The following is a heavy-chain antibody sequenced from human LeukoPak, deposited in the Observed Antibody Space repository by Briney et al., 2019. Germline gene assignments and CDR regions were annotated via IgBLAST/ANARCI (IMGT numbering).Heavy chain of an antibody. Sequence: QPGGSLRLSCAASGFTFSSYAMSWVRQAPGKGLEWVSAISGSGGSTYYADSVKGRFTISRDNSKNTLYLQMNSLRAEDTAVYYCARGYCSGRSCYMWYSDYWGQGTLVTVSS. CDR2: ISGSGGST. J-gene: IGHJ4*02. D-gene: IGHD2-15*01. V-gene: IGHV3-23*01. CDR1: GFTFSSYA. CDR3: ARGYCSGRSCYMWYSDY.